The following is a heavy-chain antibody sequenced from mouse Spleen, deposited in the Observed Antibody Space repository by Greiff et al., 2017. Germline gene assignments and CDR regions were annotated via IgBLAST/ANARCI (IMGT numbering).Heavy chain of an antibody. J-gene: IGHJ1*01. Sequence: DVQLQESGGGLVKPGGSLKLSCAASGFTFSSYTMSWVRQTPAKRLEWVATISSGGGNTYYPDSVKGRFTISRDNARNTLYLQMSSLRSEDTAMYYCASLYSYYRLDVWGAGTTVTVSS. CDR2: ISSGGGNT. D-gene: IGHD2-12*01. CDR1: GFTFSSYT. V-gene: IGHV5-9*04. CDR3: ASLYSYYRLDV.